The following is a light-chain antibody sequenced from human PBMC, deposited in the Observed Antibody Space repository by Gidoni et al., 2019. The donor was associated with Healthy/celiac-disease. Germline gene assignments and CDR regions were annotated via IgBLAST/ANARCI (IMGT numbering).Light chain of an antibody. V-gene: IGLV2-14*01. Sequence: QSALTQPASVSGSPGQSITISCTGTSSDVGGYNYVSWYQQPPGKAPKLMIYEVSNRPSGVSNRFSGSKSGNTASLTISGLQAEDEADYYCSSYTSSSTRDVFGTGTKVTVL. CDR3: SSYTSSSTRDV. CDR1: SSDVGGYNY. J-gene: IGLJ1*01. CDR2: EVS.